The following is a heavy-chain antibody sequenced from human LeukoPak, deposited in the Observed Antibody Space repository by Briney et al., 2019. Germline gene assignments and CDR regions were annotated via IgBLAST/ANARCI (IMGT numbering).Heavy chain of an antibody. CDR2: ILHTGST. J-gene: IGHJ5*02. V-gene: IGHV4-34*12. Sequence: SETLSLTCAVSGYSLTNHYWIWIRQPPGKGLEWIGEILHTGSTNYNPSFKSRVTISIDTSKNQFFLTLTSVTAADTAVYFCAKGPAAVRPWGKGTLVTVSS. CDR3: AKGPAAVRP. D-gene: IGHD6-13*01. CDR1: GYSLTNHY.